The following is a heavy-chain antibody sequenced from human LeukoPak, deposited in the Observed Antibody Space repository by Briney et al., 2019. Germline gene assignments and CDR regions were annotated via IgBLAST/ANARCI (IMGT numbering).Heavy chain of an antibody. V-gene: IGHV3-23*01. CDR1: GFTFSSYA. J-gene: IGHJ4*02. CDR3: TTAPSTFDY. CDR2: ISGSGGST. Sequence: PGGSLRLSCAASGFTFSSYAMSWVRQAPGKGLEWVSAISGSGGSTYYADSVKGRFTIPRDNSKNTLYLQMNSLKTEDTAVYYCTTAPSTFDYWGQGTLVTVSS.